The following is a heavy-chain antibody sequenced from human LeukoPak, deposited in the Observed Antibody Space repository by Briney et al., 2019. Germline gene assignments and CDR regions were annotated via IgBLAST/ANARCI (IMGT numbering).Heavy chain of an antibody. V-gene: IGHV3-74*01. D-gene: IGHD6-13*01. CDR2: INMDGLSI. CDR1: GFTFSSYW. J-gene: IGHJ4*02. CDR3: VRAIAAARDY. Sequence: GGSLRLSCAASGFTFSSYWMYWVRHAPGKGQVWVSRINMDGLSISYADSVKGRFTISRDNAKNTLYLQMNSLRADDTAVYYCVRAIAAARDYWGQGTLVTVSS.